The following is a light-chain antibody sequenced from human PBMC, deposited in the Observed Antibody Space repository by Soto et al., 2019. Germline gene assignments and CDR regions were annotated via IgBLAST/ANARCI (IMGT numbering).Light chain of an antibody. CDR2: GAS. J-gene: IGKJ1*01. CDR3: QQYGSSQWT. V-gene: IGKV3-20*01. Sequence: EIVLTHSPCTLSLSPLERATLSFMSSQSVSSSYLAWYQRKPGQAPRLLIYGASSRATGIPDRFSGSGSGTDFTLTISRLEPEDFAVYYCQQYGSSQWTFGQGTKVDIK. CDR1: QSVSSSY.